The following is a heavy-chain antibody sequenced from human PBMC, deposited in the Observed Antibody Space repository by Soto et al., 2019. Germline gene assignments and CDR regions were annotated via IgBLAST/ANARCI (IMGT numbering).Heavy chain of an antibody. D-gene: IGHD3-22*01. CDR2: IIPIFGTA. Sequence: GASVKVSCKASGGTFSSYAISWVRQAPGQGLEWMGGIIPIFGTANYAQKFQGRVTITADESTSTAYMELSSLRSEDTAVYYCARDESSIVVVWGPGTTVTVSS. CDR3: ARDESSIVVV. V-gene: IGHV1-69*13. J-gene: IGHJ6*02. CDR1: GGTFSSYA.